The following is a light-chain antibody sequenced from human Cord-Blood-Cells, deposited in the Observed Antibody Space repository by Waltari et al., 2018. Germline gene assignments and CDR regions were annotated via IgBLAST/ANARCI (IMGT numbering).Light chain of an antibody. Sequence: EIVLTQSPGTLSLSPGERATLSCRASQSVSSSYLAWYQQKPGQRPRLLIDGASSRATGIPDRFSGSGSGTDFTLTISRLEPEDFAVYYCQQYGSSGLTFGGGTKVEIK. J-gene: IGKJ4*01. V-gene: IGKV3-20*01. CDR3: QQYGSSGLT. CDR2: GAS. CDR1: QSVSSSY.